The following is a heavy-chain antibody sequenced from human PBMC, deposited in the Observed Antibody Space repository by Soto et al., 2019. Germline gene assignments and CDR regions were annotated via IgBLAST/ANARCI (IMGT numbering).Heavy chain of an antibody. D-gene: IGHD2-15*01. CDR3: TRDSGGRDAY. CDR2: INTDGSIT. V-gene: IGHV3-74*01. Sequence: GGSLRLSCAASGFTFSSYWMHWVRQVPGKGLVWVSRINTDGSITSHADSVKGRFTISRDNAKNTLYLQMNSLRADDTAVYYCTRDSGGRDAYWGQGALASVSS. J-gene: IGHJ4*02. CDR1: GFTFSSYW.